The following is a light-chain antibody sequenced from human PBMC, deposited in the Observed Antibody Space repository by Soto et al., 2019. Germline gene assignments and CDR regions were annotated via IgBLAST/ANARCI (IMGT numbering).Light chain of an antibody. Sequence: EIGLTLSPGTLSLSPGERATLSCSATQSVSSSYLARYQQKHGKSPRLLIYGTSNTATGIPNMFSGSGYGTDYTHTISRLEADAAAVYCWQEEGSQPRASVGGGTKVDIK. CDR3: QEEGSQPRAS. CDR1: QSVSSSY. J-gene: IGKJ3*01. CDR2: GTS. V-gene: IGKV3-20*01.